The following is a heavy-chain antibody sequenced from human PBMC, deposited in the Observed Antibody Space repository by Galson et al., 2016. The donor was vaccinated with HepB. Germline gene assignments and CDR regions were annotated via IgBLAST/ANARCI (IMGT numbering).Heavy chain of an antibody. V-gene: IGHV3-48*02. CDR3: ARNPEVNIILQH. CDR2: ISSSSDII. Sequence: SLRLSCAASGFTFNTYGMNWVRQAPGKGLEWISFISSSSDIIHYADSVKGRFTISRDSAKNALYLQMNSLRDEDMAVYYCARNPEVNIILQHWGQGTLVTVSS. CDR1: GFTFNTYG. D-gene: IGHD2/OR15-2a*01. J-gene: IGHJ1*01.